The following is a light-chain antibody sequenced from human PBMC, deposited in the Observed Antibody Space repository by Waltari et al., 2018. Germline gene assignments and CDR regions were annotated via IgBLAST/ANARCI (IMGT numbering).Light chain of an antibody. J-gene: IGLJ3*02. CDR3: ALYMGSGIWV. CDR2: KAN. CDR1: SGSLSTTSY. Sequence: QTVVTQEPSLSVSPGGTVTLTCALSSGSLSTTSYAHWYHKTPVQAPRTLVYKANARSSGVPDRFSGSILGNTAALTITGAQADDESDYYCALYMGSGIWVFGGGTRLTVL. V-gene: IGLV8-61*01.